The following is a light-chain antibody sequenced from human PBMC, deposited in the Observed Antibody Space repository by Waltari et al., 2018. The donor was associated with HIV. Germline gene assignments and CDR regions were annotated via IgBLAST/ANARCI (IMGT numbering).Light chain of an antibody. CDR3: CSYAGSSTVV. CDR2: DVS. Sequence: QSALTQPASVSGSPGQSITISCTGTSSDVGGYNYVSWYQPHPGKAPKLMIYDVSKRPSGVSNRCSGSKSGNTASLTISGLQAEDEADYYCCSYAGSSTVVFGGGTKLTVL. CDR1: SSDVGGYNY. V-gene: IGLV2-23*02. J-gene: IGLJ2*01.